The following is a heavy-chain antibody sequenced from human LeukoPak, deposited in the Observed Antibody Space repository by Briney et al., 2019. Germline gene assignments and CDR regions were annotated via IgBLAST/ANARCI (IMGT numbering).Heavy chain of an antibody. Sequence: ASVKVSCKASGYTFTGYYMHWVRQAPGQGLEWMGWINPNSGGTNYAQKFQGRVTMTRDTSISTAYMELSRLRSDDTAVYYCARHRIWFGEFEPWGQGTLVTVSS. CDR3: ARHRIWFGEFEP. V-gene: IGHV1-2*02. CDR2: INPNSGGT. CDR1: GYTFTGYY. D-gene: IGHD3-10*01. J-gene: IGHJ5*02.